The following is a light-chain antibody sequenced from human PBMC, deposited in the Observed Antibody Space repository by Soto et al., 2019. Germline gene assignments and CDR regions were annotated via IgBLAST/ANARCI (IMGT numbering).Light chain of an antibody. CDR1: QTITTF. J-gene: IGKJ1*01. V-gene: IGKV1-39*01. CDR3: KQSYSTPQT. CDR2: AAS. Sequence: DIQMTQSPSSLSASVGDRVTITCRASQTITTFLNWYQQRPGEAPKLLIYAASSLQSGVPSRFSRSGSETDFTLNISSLQPEDVATYFCKQSYSTPQTFGQGTKVEIK.